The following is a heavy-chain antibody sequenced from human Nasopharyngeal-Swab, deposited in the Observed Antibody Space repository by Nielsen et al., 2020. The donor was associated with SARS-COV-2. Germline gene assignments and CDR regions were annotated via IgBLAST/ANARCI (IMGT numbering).Heavy chain of an antibody. CDR3: VRMGTAMAGAGGMDV. CDR1: GFSLSPSAMY. CDR2: MDWDDDK. V-gene: IGHV2-70*01. D-gene: IGHD5-18*01. J-gene: IGHJ6*01. Sequence: SGPTLVPPTHTLTLTCAFSGFSLSPSAMYVPWIRPPPGKALEWLALMDWDDDKYYSTSLQTRLTISKDTSKNQVVLTMTNMDPVDTGTYYCVRMGTAMAGAGGMDVWGQGTTVTVSS.